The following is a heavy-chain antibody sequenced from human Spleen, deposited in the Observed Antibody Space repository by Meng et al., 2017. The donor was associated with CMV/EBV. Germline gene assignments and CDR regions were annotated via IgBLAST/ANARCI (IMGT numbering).Heavy chain of an antibody. D-gene: IGHD3-9*01. Sequence: GESLKISCAASGFTFSDYYMSWIRQAPGKGLEWVSYISSSGSTIYYADSVKGRFTISRDNAKNSLYLQMNSLRAEDTAVYYCARDAGDDILTGYFDYWGQGTLVTVS. V-gene: IGHV3-11*01. CDR2: ISSSGSTI. CDR1: GFTFSDYY. CDR3: ARDAGDDILTGYFDY. J-gene: IGHJ4*02.